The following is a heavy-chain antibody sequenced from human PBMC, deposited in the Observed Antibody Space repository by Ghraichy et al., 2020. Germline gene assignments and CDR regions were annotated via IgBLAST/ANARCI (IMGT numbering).Heavy chain of an antibody. CDR1: GYTFTSYG. J-gene: IGHJ3*02. Sequence: ASVKVSCKASGYTFTSYGISWVRQAPGQGLEWMGWISAYNGDTNYAQKLQGRVTMTTDTSTSTAYMELRSLRSDDTAVYYCARDPYVLRFLTDYDAFDIWGQGTMVTVSS. V-gene: IGHV1-18*01. D-gene: IGHD3-3*01. CDR3: ARDPYVLRFLTDYDAFDI. CDR2: ISAYNGDT.